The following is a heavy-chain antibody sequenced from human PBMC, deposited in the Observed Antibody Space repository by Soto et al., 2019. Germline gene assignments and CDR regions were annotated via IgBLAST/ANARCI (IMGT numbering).Heavy chain of an antibody. V-gene: IGHV3-23*01. J-gene: IGHJ6*02. CDR1: GFTFSSYA. CDR2: ISGSGGST. D-gene: IGHD3-22*01. CDR3: AREETYYCDSSGYHRYYYYGMDV. Sequence: EVQLLESGGGLVQPGGSLRLSCAASGFTFSSYAMSWVRQAPGKGLEWVSAISGSGGSTYYADSVKGRFTISRDNSKNTLYLQMNSLRAEDTAVYYCAREETYYCDSSGYHRYYYYGMDVWGQGTTVTVSS.